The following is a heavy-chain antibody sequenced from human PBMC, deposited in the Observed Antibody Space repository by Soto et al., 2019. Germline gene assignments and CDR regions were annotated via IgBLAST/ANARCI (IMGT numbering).Heavy chain of an antibody. CDR2: ISNSGST. V-gene: IGHV4-31*03. CDR1: GASISSGSYY. CDR3: ARSYNCSGGSCYSGIWFDP. D-gene: IGHD2-15*01. J-gene: IGHJ5*02. Sequence: SETLSLTCTVSGASISSGSYYWSWIRQLPGKGLEWIGYISNSGSTYYNPSLKSRVTISVDTSKNQFSLKLSSVTAADTAVYYCARSYNCSGGSCYSGIWFDPWGQGTLVTVSS.